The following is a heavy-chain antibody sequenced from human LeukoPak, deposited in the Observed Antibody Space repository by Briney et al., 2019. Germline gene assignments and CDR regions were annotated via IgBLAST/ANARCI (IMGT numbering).Heavy chain of an antibody. J-gene: IGHJ4*02. CDR3: AKVGVITIFGVVTNYFDY. CDR1: GFTFSSYA. V-gene: IGHV3-23*01. D-gene: IGHD3-3*01. CDR2: ISGSGGST. Sequence: GGSLRLSCAASGFTFSSYAMSWVRQAPGKGLEWVSAISGSGGSTYYADSVKGRFTISRDNSKNTLYLQMNSLRAEDTAVYYCAKVGVITIFGVVTNYFDYWGQGTLVTVSS.